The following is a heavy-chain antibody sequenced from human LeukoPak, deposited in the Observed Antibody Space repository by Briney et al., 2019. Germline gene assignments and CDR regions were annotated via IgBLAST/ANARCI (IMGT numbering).Heavy chain of an antibody. CDR3: ARVVSREWFFDY. Sequence: KPSETLSLTCAVYGGSFSGYYWSWIRQPPGKGLEWIGEINHSGSTNYNPSLKSRVTISVDTSKNQFSLKLSSVTAADTAVYYCARVVSREWFFDYWGQGTLVTVSS. V-gene: IGHV4-34*01. CDR1: GGSFSGYY. CDR2: INHSGST. D-gene: IGHD3-3*01. J-gene: IGHJ4*02.